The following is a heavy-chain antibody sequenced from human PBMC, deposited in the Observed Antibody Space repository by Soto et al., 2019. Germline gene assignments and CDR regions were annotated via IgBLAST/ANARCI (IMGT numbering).Heavy chain of an antibody. J-gene: IGHJ5*02. CDR2: IGAYNGNT. V-gene: IGHV1-18*01. Sequence: GASVKVSCKASGYTFTSYGISWVRQAPGQGLEWMGWIGAYNGNTNYAQKLQGRVTMTTDTSTSTAYMELRSLRSDDTAVYYCARDSVPGRGFLSSHNWFDPWGQGTLVTVSS. D-gene: IGHD3-3*01. CDR3: ARDSVPGRGFLSSHNWFDP. CDR1: GYTFTSYG.